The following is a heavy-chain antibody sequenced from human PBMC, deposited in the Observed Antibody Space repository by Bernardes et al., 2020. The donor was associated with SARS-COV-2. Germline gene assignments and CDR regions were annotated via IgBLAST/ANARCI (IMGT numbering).Heavy chain of an antibody. CDR3: VGCGWGRNLWY. Sequence: GGSLRLSCTASGFTYNNYAMGWVRQAPGKGLEWVSPIPSSGPNTYYADSVKGRFTISKDNSKNTLYLQVNSLRAEDTAVYFCVGCGWGRNLWYWGHGSLDTVSS. J-gene: IGHJ4*01. CDR2: IPSSGPNT. V-gene: IGHV3-23*01. CDR1: GFTYNNYA. D-gene: IGHD5-12*01.